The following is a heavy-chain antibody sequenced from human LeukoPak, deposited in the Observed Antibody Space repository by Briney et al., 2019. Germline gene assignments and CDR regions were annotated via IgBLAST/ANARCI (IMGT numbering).Heavy chain of an antibody. J-gene: IGHJ6*03. D-gene: IGHD2-2*01. Sequence: SVKVSCKASGGTFISYAISWVRQAPGQGLEWMGGIIPIFGTANYAQKFQGRVTITTDESTSTAYMELSSLRSEDTAVYYCARGPLWDIVVVPAVWRCHYYYYMDVWGKGTTVTVSS. CDR1: GGTFISYA. V-gene: IGHV1-69*05. CDR3: ARGPLWDIVVVPAVWRCHYYYYMDV. CDR2: IIPIFGTA.